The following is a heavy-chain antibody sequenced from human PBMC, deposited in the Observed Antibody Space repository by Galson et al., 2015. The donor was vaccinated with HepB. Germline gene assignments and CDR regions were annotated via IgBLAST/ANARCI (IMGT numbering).Heavy chain of an antibody. J-gene: IGHJ2*01. CDR2: ISYDGSNK. V-gene: IGHV3-30*18. D-gene: IGHD6-6*01. CDR3: AKEDSSSLRSWYFDL. Sequence: SLRLSCAASGFTFSSYGMHWVRQAPGKGLEWVAVISYDGSNKYYADSVKGRFTISRDNSKNTLYLQMNSLRAEDTAVYYCAKEDSSSLRSWYFDLWGRGTLVTVSS. CDR1: GFTFSSYG.